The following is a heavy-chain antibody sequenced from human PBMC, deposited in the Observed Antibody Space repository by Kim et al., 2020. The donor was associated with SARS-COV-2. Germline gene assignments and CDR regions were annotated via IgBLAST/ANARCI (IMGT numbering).Heavy chain of an antibody. CDR3: AKDAGAADY. J-gene: IGHJ4*02. D-gene: IGHD4-17*01. V-gene: IGHV3-23*01. CDR2: GDT. Sequence: GDTYYADSVEGRFTISRDNSKNTLYLQMNSLRADDTAVYYCAKDAGAADYWGQGTLVTVSS.